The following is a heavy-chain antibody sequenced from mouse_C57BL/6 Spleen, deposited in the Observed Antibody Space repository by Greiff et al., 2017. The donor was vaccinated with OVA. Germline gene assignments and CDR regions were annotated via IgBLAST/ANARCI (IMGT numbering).Heavy chain of an antibody. J-gene: IGHJ4*01. Sequence: DVKLVESGGGLVKPGGSLKLSCAASGFTFSDYGMHWVRQAPEKGLEWVAYISSGSSTSYYADTVKGRFTISRDNAKNTLFLQMTSLRSEDTAMYYCARGGYYGSLYAMDYWGQGTSVTVSS. CDR3: ARGGYYGSLYAMDY. CDR1: GFTFSDYG. D-gene: IGHD1-1*01. CDR2: ISSGSSTS. V-gene: IGHV5-17*01.